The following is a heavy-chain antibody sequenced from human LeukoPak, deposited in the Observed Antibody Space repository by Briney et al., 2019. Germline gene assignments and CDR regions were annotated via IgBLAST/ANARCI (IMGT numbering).Heavy chain of an antibody. CDR3: AKVGPYSGSYFDY. CDR1: GFTFDDYA. V-gene: IGHV3-9*01. D-gene: IGHD1-26*01. CDR2: ICWNSGSI. Sequence: GGSLRLSCAASGFTFDDYAMHWVRHAPGKGLEWVSGICWNSGSIGYADSVKGRFTISRDNAKNSLYLQMNSLRAEDTALYYCAKVGPYSGSYFDYWGQGTLVTVSS. J-gene: IGHJ4*02.